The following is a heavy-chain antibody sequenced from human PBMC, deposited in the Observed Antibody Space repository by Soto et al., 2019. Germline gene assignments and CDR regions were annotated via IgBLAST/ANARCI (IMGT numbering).Heavy chain of an antibody. CDR3: ARAEGNRQYSSSFVD. D-gene: IGHD6-6*01. V-gene: IGHV4-30-4*01. CDR2: IYYSGST. J-gene: IGHJ4*02. Sequence: KPSETLSLTCTVSGGSISSGDYYWSWIRQPPGKGLEWIGYIYYSGSTYYNPSLKSRVTISVDTSKNQFSLKLSSVTAADTAVYYCARAEGNRQYSSSFVDWAQGTLVTVSS. CDR1: GGSISSGDYY.